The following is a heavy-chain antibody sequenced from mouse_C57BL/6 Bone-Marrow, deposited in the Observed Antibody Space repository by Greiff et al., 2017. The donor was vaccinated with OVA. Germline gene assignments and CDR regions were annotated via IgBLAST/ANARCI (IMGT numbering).Heavy chain of an antibody. CDR3: ARTGKGVAWFAH. J-gene: IGHJ3*01. Sequence: DVQLVESGGGLVQPGGSLKLSCAASGFTFSDYYMYWVRQTPEKRLEWVAYISNGGGSTYYPDTVKGRFTISRDNAKNTLYLQMSRLKSEDTAMYYCARTGKGVAWFAHWGQGTLVTVSA. CDR2: ISNGGGST. V-gene: IGHV5-12*01. D-gene: IGHD4-1*01. CDR1: GFTFSDYY.